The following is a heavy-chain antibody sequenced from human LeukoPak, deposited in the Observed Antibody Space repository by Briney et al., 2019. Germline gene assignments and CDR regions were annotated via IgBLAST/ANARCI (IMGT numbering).Heavy chain of an antibody. CDR3: ARQCHSFSTYIYFYYYMDV. CDR1: GGSFSGFY. D-gene: IGHD4-11*01. V-gene: IGHV4-34*01. J-gene: IGHJ6*03. CDR2: ISHGGST. Sequence: SETLSLTCAVYGGSFSGFYWSWIRQPPGKGLEWIGEISHGGSTNYNSSLKSRVTMSVDTSKNQFSLRLSSVTAAGTAVYYCARQCHSFSTYIYFYYYMDVWGKGTTVTVSS.